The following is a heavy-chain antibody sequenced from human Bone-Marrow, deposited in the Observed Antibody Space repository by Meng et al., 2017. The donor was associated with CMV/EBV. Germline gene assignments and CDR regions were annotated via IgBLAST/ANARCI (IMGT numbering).Heavy chain of an antibody. J-gene: IGHJ6*01. CDR3: ASDTVVVPAAIRYYYYGMDV. V-gene: IGHV1-69*02. CDR2: IIPILGIA. Sequence: KVSCKASGGTFSSYTISWVRQAPGQGLEWMGRIIPILGIANYAQKFQGRVTITADKSTSTAYMELSSLRSEDTAVYYCASDTVVVPAAIRYYYYGMDVWGQGTTVTVYS. CDR1: GGTFSSYT. D-gene: IGHD2-2*02.